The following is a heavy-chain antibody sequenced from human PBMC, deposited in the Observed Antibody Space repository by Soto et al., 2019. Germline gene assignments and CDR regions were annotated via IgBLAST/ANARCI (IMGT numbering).Heavy chain of an antibody. J-gene: IGHJ5*02. CDR1: GYSFTTYW. CDR2: IDPSDSYT. V-gene: IGHV5-10-1*03. CDR3: ARQMPEAGRFLGSA. D-gene: IGHD3-10*01. Sequence: EVQLVQSGAEVKRPGESLRISCQGSGYSFTTYWIIWVRQMPGKGLEWVGTIDPSDSYTNYSPSFDGHVTLSTDNSVSTASLQWASLKASDTAMYYCARQMPEAGRFLGSAWGKGTLVTVSS.